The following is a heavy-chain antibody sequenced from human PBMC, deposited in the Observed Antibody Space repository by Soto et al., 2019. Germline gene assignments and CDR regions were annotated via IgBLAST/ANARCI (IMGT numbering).Heavy chain of an antibody. J-gene: IGHJ4*02. Sequence: VQLVQSGAEVKKPGSSVKVSCKASGGTFSSYTISWVRQAPGQGLEWMGRIIPILGIANYAQKFQGRVTITADKSTSTAYMELSSLRSEDTAVYCCARDRRDGYNNYWGQGTLVTVSS. CDR2: IIPILGIA. V-gene: IGHV1-69*08. CDR1: GGTFSSYT. CDR3: ARDRRDGYNNY. D-gene: IGHD5-12*01.